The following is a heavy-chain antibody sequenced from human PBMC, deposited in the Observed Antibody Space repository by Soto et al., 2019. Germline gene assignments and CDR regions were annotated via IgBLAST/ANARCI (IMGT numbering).Heavy chain of an antibody. J-gene: IGHJ5*02. V-gene: IGHV1-69*02. D-gene: IGHD6-13*01. Sequence: VHLVQSGAEVKKPGSSVKVSCKASGGTFITSTISWVRQAPGQGPEWMGRIIPIINIVNNAQKFQGRVTITADKSTSTAYMELSSLRSDDTAVYYCAREGGSSWPNWFDPWGQGTLVTVSS. CDR3: AREGGSSWPNWFDP. CDR2: IIPIINIV. CDR1: GGTFITST.